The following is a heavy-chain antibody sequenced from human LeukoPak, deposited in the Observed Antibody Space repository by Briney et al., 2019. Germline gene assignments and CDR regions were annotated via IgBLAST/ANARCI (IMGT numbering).Heavy chain of an antibody. CDR3: ARDWGREDYFDY. CDR1: GFTFSSYS. V-gene: IGHV3-23*01. J-gene: IGHJ4*02. Sequence: PGGSLRLSCAASGFTFSSYSMNWVRQAPGKGLEWVSGISASGGRTHYADSVKGRFTISRDNSKNTLYLQMNSLRAEDTAVYYCARDWGREDYFDYWGQGTLVTVSS. CDR2: ISASGGRT. D-gene: IGHD5-24*01.